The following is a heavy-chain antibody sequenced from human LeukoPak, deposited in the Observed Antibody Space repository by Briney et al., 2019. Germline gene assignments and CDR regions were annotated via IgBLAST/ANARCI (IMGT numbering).Heavy chain of an antibody. CDR3: ARVSAAMASLHYYYYYYMDV. Sequence: ASVKVSCKASGGTFSSYAISWVRQAPGQGLEWMGGIIPIFGTANYAQKFQGRVTITADKSTSTAYMELSSLRSEDTAVYYCARVSAAMASLHYYYYYYMDVWGKGTTVTVSS. CDR1: GGTFSSYA. V-gene: IGHV1-69*06. D-gene: IGHD5-18*01. J-gene: IGHJ6*03. CDR2: IIPIFGTA.